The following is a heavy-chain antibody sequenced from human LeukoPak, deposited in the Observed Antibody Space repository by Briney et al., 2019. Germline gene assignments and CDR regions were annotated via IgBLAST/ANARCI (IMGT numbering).Heavy chain of an antibody. CDR1: GFTFSDYG. V-gene: IGHV3-30*18. CDR3: AKEQGYTGWLTTGH. D-gene: IGHD6-19*01. Sequence: GGSLRLSCAASGFTFSDYGMHWLRQAPGKGLEWVAVISWNGGEEHYGNSVRGRFTISRDNSKNMVYLQMNSLRAEDTAAYYCAKEQGYTGWLTTGHWGQGALVTVSS. CDR2: ISWNGGEE. J-gene: IGHJ4*02.